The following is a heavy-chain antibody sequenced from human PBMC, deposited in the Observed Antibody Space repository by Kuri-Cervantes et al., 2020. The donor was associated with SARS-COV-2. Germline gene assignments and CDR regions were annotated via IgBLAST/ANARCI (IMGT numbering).Heavy chain of an antibody. CDR2: IRSKANSHTT. D-gene: IGHD1-14*01. V-gene: IGHV3-73*01. Sequence: GESLKISCAASGFTFSGSAMHWVRQASGKGPEWVGRIRSKANSHTTAYAASVAGRFTISRHDSENTAYLQMNSLKIEDTAVYYCTRVARSSEDGMDVWGQGTTVTVSS. CDR1: GFTFSGSA. CDR3: TRVARSSEDGMDV. J-gene: IGHJ6*02.